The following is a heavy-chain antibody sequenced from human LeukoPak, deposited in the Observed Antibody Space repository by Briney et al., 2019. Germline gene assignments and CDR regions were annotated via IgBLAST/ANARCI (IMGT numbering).Heavy chain of an antibody. J-gene: IGHJ6*03. Sequence: SETLSLTCAVYGGSFSGYYWSWIRQPPGKGLEWIGEINHSGSTNYNPSLKSRVTISVDTSKNQFSLKLSSVTAADTAVYYCARTPTGTYYYYYMDVWGKGTTVTVSS. CDR1: GGSFSGYY. D-gene: IGHD3-9*01. CDR3: ARTPTGTYYYYYMDV. CDR2: INHSGST. V-gene: IGHV4-34*01.